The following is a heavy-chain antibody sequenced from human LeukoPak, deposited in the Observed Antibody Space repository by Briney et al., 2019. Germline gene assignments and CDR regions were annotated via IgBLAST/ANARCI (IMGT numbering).Heavy chain of an antibody. V-gene: IGHV3-74*01. CDR3: ARVRGSSGSRYYYYYYYMDV. D-gene: IGHD3-10*01. CDR2: INSDGSST. CDR1: GFTFSSYW. J-gene: IGHJ6*03. Sequence: GGTLRLSCAASGFTFSSYWMHWVRQAPGKGLVWVSRINSDGSSTSYADSVKGRFTISRDNAKNTLYLQMNSLRAEDTAVYYCARVRGSSGSRYYYYYYYMDVWGKGTTVTISS.